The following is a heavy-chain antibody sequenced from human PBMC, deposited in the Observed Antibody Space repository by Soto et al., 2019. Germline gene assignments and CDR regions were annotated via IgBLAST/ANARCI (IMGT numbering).Heavy chain of an antibody. CDR1: GFTFSRYW. V-gene: IGHV3-21*01. CDR3: ARALMLSEIDYYDSSGYDAFDI. D-gene: IGHD3-22*01. Sequence: GGSLRLSCAASGFTFSRYWMSWVRQAPGKGLEWVSSISSSSSYIHYADSVKGRFTISRDNAKNSLYLQMNSLRAEDTAVYYCARALMLSEIDYYDSSGYDAFDIWGQGTMVTVSS. J-gene: IGHJ3*02. CDR2: ISSSSSYI.